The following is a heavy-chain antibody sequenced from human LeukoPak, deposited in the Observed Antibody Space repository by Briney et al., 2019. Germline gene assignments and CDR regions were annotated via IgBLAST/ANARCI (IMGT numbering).Heavy chain of an antibody. CDR2: ISGYNANT. J-gene: IGHJ4*02. V-gene: IGHV1-18*01. D-gene: IGHD2-2*01. CDR1: GYTFTSYS. Sequence: ASVKVSCKTSGYTFTSYSIGWVRQAPGQGLEWMGWISGYNANTDYAQKPQDRVTMTTDTSTSTAYMELRSLTSDDTAVYYCARGCGSTSCYLLDYWGQGTLVTVSS. CDR3: ARGCGSTSCYLLDY.